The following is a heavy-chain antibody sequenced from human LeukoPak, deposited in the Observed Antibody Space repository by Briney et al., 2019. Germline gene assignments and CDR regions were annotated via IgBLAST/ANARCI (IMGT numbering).Heavy chain of an antibody. V-gene: IGHV3-48*03. CDR2: ISSSGTTI. Sequence: GGSLRLSCAASGFTFSSYEMNWVRHAPGKGLEWVSYISSSGTTIYYGDSVKGRFTISRDNAKNSLYLHMNSLRAEGTAVYYCARDPPSSYGGYDYMDVWGKGTTVTVSS. CDR3: ARDPPSSYGGYDYMDV. J-gene: IGHJ6*03. D-gene: IGHD4/OR15-4a*01. CDR1: GFTFSSYE.